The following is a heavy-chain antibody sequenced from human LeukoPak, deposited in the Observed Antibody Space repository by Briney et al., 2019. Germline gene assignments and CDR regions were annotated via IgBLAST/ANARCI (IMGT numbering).Heavy chain of an antibody. CDR3: AKDALLWFGETFDY. V-gene: IGHV3-30*18. D-gene: IGHD3-10*01. J-gene: IGHJ4*02. CDR1: GFTFSSYG. CDR2: ISYDGSNK. Sequence: GGSLRLSCAASGFTFSSYGMHWVRQAPGKGLEGVAVISYDGSNKYYADSVKGRFTISRDNSKNTLYLQMNSLRAEDTAVYYCAKDALLWFGETFDYWGQGTLVTVSS.